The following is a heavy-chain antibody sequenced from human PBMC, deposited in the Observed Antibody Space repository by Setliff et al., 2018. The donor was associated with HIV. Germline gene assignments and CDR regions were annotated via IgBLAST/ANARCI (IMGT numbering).Heavy chain of an antibody. CDR3: AKGAVPAAIGGYYFDS. J-gene: IGHJ4*02. CDR2: LSEGGYDT. CDR1: GFTFSRYP. V-gene: IGHV3-23*01. D-gene: IGHD2-2*01. Sequence: GGSLRLSCAASGFTFSRYPMSWVRQAPGKGLEWVSSLSEGGYDTYYADSVKGRFTISRDNSKNTLYLQMNSLRAEDTAVYFCAKGAVPAAIGGYYFDSWGQGTRVTVSS.